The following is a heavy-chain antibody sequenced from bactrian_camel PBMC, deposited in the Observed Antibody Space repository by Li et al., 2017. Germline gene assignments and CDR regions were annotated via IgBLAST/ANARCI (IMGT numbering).Heavy chain of an antibody. J-gene: IGHJ6*01. CDR3: STGGVWTDFEY. V-gene: IGHV3-2*01. Sequence: HVQLVESGGVSVQPGGSLRVSCAASGFTFSSTYMSWVRQAPGKGLEWVSSINTDGSYTWYADSVKGRFTISRDNAQNTVYLQMNSLKSEDTALTYCSTGGVWTDFEYWGQGTQVTVS. CDR1: GFTFSSTY. CDR2: INTDGSYT.